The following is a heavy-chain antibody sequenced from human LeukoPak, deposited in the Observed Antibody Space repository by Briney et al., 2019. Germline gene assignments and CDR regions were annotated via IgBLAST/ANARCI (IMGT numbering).Heavy chain of an antibody. CDR3: ATIFGVVILSYYYYGMDV. J-gene: IGHJ6*02. Sequence: VASVKVSCKASGYTFTSYGISWVRQAPGQGLEWMGWISAYNGNTNYAQKLQGRVTMTTDTSTSTAYMELRSLRSDDTAVYYCATIFGVVILSYYYYGMDVWGQWTTVTVSS. D-gene: IGHD3-3*01. V-gene: IGHV1-18*01. CDR2: ISAYNGNT. CDR1: GYTFTSYG.